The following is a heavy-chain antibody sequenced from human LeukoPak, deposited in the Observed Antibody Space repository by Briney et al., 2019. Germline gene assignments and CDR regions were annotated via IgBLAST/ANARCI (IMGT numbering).Heavy chain of an antibody. CDR2: ISAYNGNT. J-gene: IGHJ6*02. V-gene: IGHV1-18*01. D-gene: IGHD3-3*01. CDR3: ARDLNLFWSGRYYYYYGMDV. Sequence: ASVKVSCTASGYTFTIYGISWVRQAPGQGLEWMGWISAYNGNTNYAQKLQGRVTMTTDTSTSTAYMELRSLRSDDTAVYYCARDLNLFWSGRYYYYYGMDVWGQGTTVTVSS. CDR1: GYTFTIYG.